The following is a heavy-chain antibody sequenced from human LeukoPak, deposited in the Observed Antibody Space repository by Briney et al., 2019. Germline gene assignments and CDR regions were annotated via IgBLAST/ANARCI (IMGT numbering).Heavy chain of an antibody. CDR1: GFTFSSYW. Sequence: PGGSLRLSCAASGFTFSSYWMSWVRQAPGEGLEWVANIKQDGSEKYYVDSVKGRFTISRDNAKNSLYLQMNSLRAEDTAVYYCAREGIGMATNFDYWGQGTLVTVSS. CDR2: IKQDGSEK. V-gene: IGHV3-7*01. CDR3: AREGIGMATNFDY. J-gene: IGHJ4*02. D-gene: IGHD5-24*01.